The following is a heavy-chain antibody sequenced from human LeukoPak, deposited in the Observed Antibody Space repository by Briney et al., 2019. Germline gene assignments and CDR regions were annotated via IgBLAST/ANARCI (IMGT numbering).Heavy chain of an antibody. Sequence: SEALSLTCAVYGGSFSGYYWSWIRQPPGKGLEWIGEINHSGSTNYNPSLKSRVTISVDTSKNQFSLKLSSVTAADTAVYYCTRRARSNPPDYRGQGTLVTVSS. V-gene: IGHV4-34*01. CDR1: GGSFSGYY. CDR3: TRRARSNPPDY. D-gene: IGHD4-11*01. CDR2: INHSGST. J-gene: IGHJ4*02.